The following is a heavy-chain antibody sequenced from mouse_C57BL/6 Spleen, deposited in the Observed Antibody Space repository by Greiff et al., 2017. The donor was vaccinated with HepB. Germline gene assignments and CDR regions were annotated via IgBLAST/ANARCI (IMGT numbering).Heavy chain of an antibody. V-gene: IGHV1-26*01. CDR3: ARSEGLRRAWFAY. D-gene: IGHD2-4*01. CDR2: INPNNGGT. J-gene: IGHJ3*01. CDR1: GYTFTDYY. Sequence: VQLQQSGPELVKPGASVKISCKASGYTFTDYYMNWVKQSHGKSLEWIGDINPNNGGTSYNQKFKGKATLTVDKSSSTAYMELRSLTSEDSAVYYCARSEGLRRAWFAYWGQGTLVTVSA.